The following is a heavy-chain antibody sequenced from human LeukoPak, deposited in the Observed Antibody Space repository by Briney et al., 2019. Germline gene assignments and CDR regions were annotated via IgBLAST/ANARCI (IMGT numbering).Heavy chain of an antibody. V-gene: IGHV4-31*03. CDR1: GGSISSGGYY. Sequence: PSQTLSLTCTVSGGSISSGGYYWSWIRQHPGKGLEWIGYIYYSGSTYYNPSLKSRVTISVDTSKNQFSLKLSSVTAADTAVYYCARFWLDCSSTSCYIERGNWFDPWGQGTLVTVSS. CDR2: IYYSGST. CDR3: ARFWLDCSSTSCYIERGNWFDP. J-gene: IGHJ5*02. D-gene: IGHD2-2*02.